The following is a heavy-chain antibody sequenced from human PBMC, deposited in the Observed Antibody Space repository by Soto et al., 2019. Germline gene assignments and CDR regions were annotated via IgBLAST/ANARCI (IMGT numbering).Heavy chain of an antibody. CDR2: ISYDGSNE. Sequence: QVQLVESGGGVVQPGRSLRLSCAASGFTFSSYGMHWVRQAPGKGLEWVAVISYDGSNEYYADSVKGRFTISRDNSKNTLYLQMNSLRAEDTAVYYCAKEDRLQTPVSWGQGTLVTVSS. CDR1: GFTFSSYG. V-gene: IGHV3-30*18. J-gene: IGHJ4*02. D-gene: IGHD2-21*01. CDR3: AKEDRLQTPVS.